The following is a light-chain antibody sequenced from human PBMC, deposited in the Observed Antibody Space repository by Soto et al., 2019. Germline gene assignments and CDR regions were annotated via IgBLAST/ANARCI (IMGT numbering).Light chain of an antibody. V-gene: IGKV1-39*01. CDR1: QSISSW. CDR2: DAS. J-gene: IGKJ1*01. CDR3: QQSYSSPPT. Sequence: DIQMTQSPSSLSASVGDRVTITCRASQSISSWLAWYQQKKGKAPKILIYDASSLESGVPSRFRGSGSGPDFTLTISSLQPEDFETYYCQQSYSSPPTFGQGTKVDIK.